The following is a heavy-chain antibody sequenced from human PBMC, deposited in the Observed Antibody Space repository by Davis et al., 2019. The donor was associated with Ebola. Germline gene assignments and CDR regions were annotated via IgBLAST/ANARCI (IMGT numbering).Heavy chain of an antibody. J-gene: IGHJ3*02. D-gene: IGHD2-21*02. CDR1: GYTFTNYG. Sequence: AASVKVSCKASGYTFTNYGITWVRQAPGQGLEWMGWINPHNGNTNYAQNVQGRVIMTSDTATTTAYMEVGSLRSDDTAVYYCARPVVTLLNDAVHIWGQGTMVTVSS. CDR2: INPHNGNT. V-gene: IGHV1-18*04. CDR3: ARPVVTLLNDAVHI.